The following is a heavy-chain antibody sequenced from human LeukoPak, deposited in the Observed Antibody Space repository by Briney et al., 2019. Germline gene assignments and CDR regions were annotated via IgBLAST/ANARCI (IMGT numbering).Heavy chain of an antibody. V-gene: IGHV4-39*01. Sequence: SETLSLTCTVSGGSITSSSYYWDYWGWLRQPPGKWLVWIGGIYYSGSTHYSPSLKSRLTISVDTSKNQFSLKLTSVTAADTALYYCARNQTVTKGGIRHNWFDPWGQGTLVTVSS. D-gene: IGHD4-17*01. CDR2: IYYSGST. CDR1: GGSITSSSYYWDY. J-gene: IGHJ5*02. CDR3: ARNQTVTKGGIRHNWFDP.